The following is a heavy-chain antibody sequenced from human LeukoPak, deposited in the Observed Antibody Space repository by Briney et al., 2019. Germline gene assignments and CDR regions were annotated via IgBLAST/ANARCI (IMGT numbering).Heavy chain of an antibody. D-gene: IGHD6-6*01. CDR1: GYTFTSYG. Sequence: ASVKVSCKASGYTFTSYGISWVRQAPGQGLEWMGWISAYNGNTNYAQKLQGRVTMTTDTSTSTAYMELRSLRSDDTAVYYCARWYSSSSLYYYYYMDVWGKGTKVTVSS. CDR3: ARWYSSSSLYYYYYMDV. V-gene: IGHV1-18*01. J-gene: IGHJ6*03. CDR2: ISAYNGNT.